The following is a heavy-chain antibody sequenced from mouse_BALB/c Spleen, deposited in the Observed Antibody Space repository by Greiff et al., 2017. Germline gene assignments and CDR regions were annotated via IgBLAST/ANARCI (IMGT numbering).Heavy chain of an antibody. CDR3: AREREPDGYSYAMDY. D-gene: IGHD2-3*01. CDR2: IWGDGST. CDR1: GFSLTGYG. Sequence: QVQLKQSGPGLVAPSQSLSITCTVSGFSLTGYGVNWVRQPPGKGLEWLGMIWGDGSTDYNSALKSRLSISKDNSKSQVFLKMNSLQTDDTARYYCAREREPDGYSYAMDYWGQGTSVTVSS. V-gene: IGHV2-6-7*01. J-gene: IGHJ4*01.